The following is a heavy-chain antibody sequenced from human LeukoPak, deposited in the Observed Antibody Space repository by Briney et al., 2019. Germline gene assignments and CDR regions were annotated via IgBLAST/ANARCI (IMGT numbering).Heavy chain of an antibody. V-gene: IGHV4-34*01. D-gene: IGHD4-17*01. CDR3: ATTVTTSSYYYYGMDV. CDR2: INHSGST. Sequence: SETLSLTCTVYGGSFSDYYWSWIRQPPGKGLEWIGEINHSGSTNYNPSLMSRVTISVDTSKNQFSLRLSSVTAGDTAVYYCATTVTTSSYYYYGMDVWGQGTTVTVSS. CDR1: GGSFSDYY. J-gene: IGHJ6*02.